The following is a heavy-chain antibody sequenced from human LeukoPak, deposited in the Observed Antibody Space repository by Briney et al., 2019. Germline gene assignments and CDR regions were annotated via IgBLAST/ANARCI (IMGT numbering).Heavy chain of an antibody. CDR3: ARVPVNIWENWFDP. D-gene: IGHD1-26*01. CDR1: GGSISSYY. J-gene: IGHJ5*02. CDR2: IHTSGST. Sequence: PSETLSLTCTVSGGSISSYYWSWIRQPAGKGLEWIGRIHTSGSTNYNPSLKSRVTISVDTSKNQFSLKLNSVTAADTAVYYCARVPVNIWENWFDPWGQGTLVTVSS. V-gene: IGHV4-4*07.